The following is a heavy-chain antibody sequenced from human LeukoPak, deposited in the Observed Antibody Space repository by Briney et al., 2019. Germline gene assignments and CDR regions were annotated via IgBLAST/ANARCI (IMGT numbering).Heavy chain of an antibody. CDR1: GYTFTGYY. CDR2: INPNSGGT. CDR3: AREDWRAAAPSGFDY. J-gene: IGHJ4*02. V-gene: IGHV1-2*02. Sequence: ASVKVPCKASGYTFTGYYMHWVRQAPGQGLEWMGWINPNSGGTNYAQKFQGRVTMTRDTSISTAYMELSRLRSDDTAVYYCAREDWRAAAPSGFDYWGQGTLVTVSS. D-gene: IGHD6-13*01.